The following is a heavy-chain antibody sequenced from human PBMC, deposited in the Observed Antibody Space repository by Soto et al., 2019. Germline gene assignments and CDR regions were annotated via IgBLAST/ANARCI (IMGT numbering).Heavy chain of an antibody. V-gene: IGHV3-64*01. CDR1: GFTLRGYA. CDR3: ARRARPDFYYMDV. D-gene: IGHD6-6*01. J-gene: IGHJ6*03. Sequence: EVQLAESGGGLAQPGGSLRLSCAAPGFTLRGYARDWVRKAPGKGREYVSGISSNGVGTYYANSVQGRFTISRDNSKNTVYLQMGSLRPEDMAVYYCARRARPDFYYMDVWGKGTTVTVSS. CDR2: ISSNGVGT.